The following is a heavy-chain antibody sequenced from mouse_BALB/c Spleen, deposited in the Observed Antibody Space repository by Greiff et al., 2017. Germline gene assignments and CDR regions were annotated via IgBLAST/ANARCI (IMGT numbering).Heavy chain of an antibody. Sequence: VQLQQSGAELVRPGALVKLSCKASGFNIKDTYMHWVKQRPEQGLEWIGRIDPANGNTKYDPKFQGKATITADTSSNTAYLQLSSLTSEDTAVYYCARSLYYAMDYWGQGTSVTVSS. CDR1: GFNIKDTY. J-gene: IGHJ4*01. D-gene: IGHD6-1*01. CDR2: IDPANGNT. V-gene: IGHV14-3*02. CDR3: ARSLYYAMDY.